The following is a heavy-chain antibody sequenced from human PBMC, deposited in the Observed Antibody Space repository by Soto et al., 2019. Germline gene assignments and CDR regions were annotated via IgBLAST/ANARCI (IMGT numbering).Heavy chain of an antibody. D-gene: IGHD5-18*01. V-gene: IGHV3-15*07. Sequence: PGGSLRLSCAASGFTFSNAWMNWVRQAPGKGLEWVGRIKSKTDGGTTDCDAPVKGRFTISRDDSKNTLYLQMNSLKTEDTAVYYCTTDALARNQELDTAMVEDDYWGQGTLVTVSS. CDR2: IKSKTDGGTT. J-gene: IGHJ4*02. CDR1: GFTFSNAW. CDR3: TTDALARNQELDTAMVEDDY.